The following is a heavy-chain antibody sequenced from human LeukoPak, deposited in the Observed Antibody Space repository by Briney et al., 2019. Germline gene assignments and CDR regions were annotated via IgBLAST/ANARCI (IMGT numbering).Heavy chain of an antibody. D-gene: IGHD3-3*01. Sequence: PGGSLRLSCAASGFTFDDYAMHWVRQAPGKGLEWVSLISWDGGSTYYADSVKGRFTISRDNSKNSLYLQMNSLRAKDTALYYCAKGNFGVVDYWGQGTLVTVSS. CDR1: GFTFDDYA. CDR2: ISWDGGST. CDR3: AKGNFGVVDY. J-gene: IGHJ4*02. V-gene: IGHV3-43D*03.